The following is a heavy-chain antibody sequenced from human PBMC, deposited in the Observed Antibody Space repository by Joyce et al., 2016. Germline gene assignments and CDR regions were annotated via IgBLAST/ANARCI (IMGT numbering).Heavy chain of an antibody. CDR1: GFTFSSYS. D-gene: IGHD2-2*01. J-gene: IGHJ4*02. CDR2: ISGSSTDI. Sequence: EVQLVESGGGLVKPGGSLKLCCAASGFTFSSYSLNWVRQAPGKGLELVSYISGSSTDIYYADSMKGRFTISRDNAKNSLYLQMDSLRAEDTAVYYCARDGLGFCSSATCSWGFDFWGPGTLVTVSS. CDR3: ARDGLGFCSSATCSWGFDF. V-gene: IGHV3-21*01.